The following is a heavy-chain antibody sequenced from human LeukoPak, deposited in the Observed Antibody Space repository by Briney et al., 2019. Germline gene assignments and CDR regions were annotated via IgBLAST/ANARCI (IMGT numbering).Heavy chain of an antibody. J-gene: IGHJ5*02. CDR2: IWYDGNNK. V-gene: IGHV3-33*01. CDR1: GFTFSSND. CDR3: ATDAGHWFDP. Sequence: GTSLRLSCAASGFTFSSNDMHWVRQAPGKGLEWVAVIWYDGNNKYYADSVKGRFTISRDNSKNTLFLQMDSLRAEDTAVYYCATDAGHWFDPWGQGTLVTVSS.